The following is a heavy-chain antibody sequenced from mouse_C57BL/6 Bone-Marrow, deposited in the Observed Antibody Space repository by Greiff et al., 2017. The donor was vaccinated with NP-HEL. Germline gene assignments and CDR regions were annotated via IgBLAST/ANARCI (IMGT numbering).Heavy chain of an antibody. V-gene: IGHV1-42*01. CDR1: GYSFTGYY. Sequence: EVQLQQSGPELVKPGASVKISCKASGYSFTGYYMNWVKQSPEKSLEWIGEINPSTGGTPYNQKFKAKATLTVDKSSSTAYMQLKSLTSEDSAVYYCARGTLGNAMDYWGQGTSVTVSS. J-gene: IGHJ4*01. D-gene: IGHD2-10*02. CDR3: ARGTLGNAMDY. CDR2: INPSTGGT.